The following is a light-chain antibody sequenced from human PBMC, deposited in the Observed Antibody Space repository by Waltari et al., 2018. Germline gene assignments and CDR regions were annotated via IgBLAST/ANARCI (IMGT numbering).Light chain of an antibody. J-gene: IGLJ3*02. V-gene: IGLV2-23*02. Sequence: QSALTQPPSASGSPGQSVTSSCPGTSTDIGVYTSVSWYQHHPGKAPKLLIYEVSKRPSGVSNRFSGSKSGNTASLTISGLQAEDEADYYCCSYAGSSTWVFGGGTKLTVL. CDR2: EVS. CDR1: STDIGVYTS. CDR3: CSYAGSSTWV.